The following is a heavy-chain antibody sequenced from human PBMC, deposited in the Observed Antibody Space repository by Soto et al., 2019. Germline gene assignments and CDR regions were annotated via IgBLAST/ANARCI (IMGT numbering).Heavy chain of an antibody. J-gene: IGHJ3*02. D-gene: IGHD3-9*01. CDR2: INHSGST. CDR1: GGSFSGYY. V-gene: IGHV4-34*01. Sequence: SETLSLTCAVYGGSFSGYYWSWIRQPPGKGLEWIGEINHSGSTNYNPSLKSRVTISVDTSKNQFSLKLSSVTAADTAVYYCAGIYYDILTGYTNRAFDIWGQGTMVTVSS. CDR3: AGIYYDILTGYTNRAFDI.